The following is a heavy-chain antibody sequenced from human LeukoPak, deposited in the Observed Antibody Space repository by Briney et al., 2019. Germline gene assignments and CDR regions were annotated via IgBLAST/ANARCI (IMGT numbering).Heavy chain of an antibody. V-gene: IGHV3-23*01. CDR3: AKDRISYYYDSSGSADAEYFQH. CDR1: GFTFSSYA. J-gene: IGHJ1*01. Sequence: PGGSLRLSCAASGFTFSSYAMSWVRQAPGKGLEWVSAISGSGGSTYYADSVKGRFTISRDNSKNTLYLQMNSLRAEDTAVYYCAKDRISYYYDSSGSADAEYFQHWGQGTLVTVSS. CDR2: ISGSGGST. D-gene: IGHD3-22*01.